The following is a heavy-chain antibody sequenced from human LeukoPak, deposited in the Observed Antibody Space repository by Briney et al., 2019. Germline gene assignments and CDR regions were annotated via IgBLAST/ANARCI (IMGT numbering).Heavy chain of an antibody. V-gene: IGHV3-15*01. CDR3: TTRYCSSTSCSGEGWFDP. J-gene: IGHJ5*02. D-gene: IGHD2-2*01. CDR1: GFTFSNAW. CDR2: IKSKTDAGTT. Sequence: PAGTLRLSCAASGFTFSNAWMSWIRQAPGKGLEWVGRIKSKTDAGTTDYAAPVKGRFTISRDDSKNTQYLQMNSVETEDRAVYYCTTRYCSSTSCSGEGWFDPWGQGTLVSVSS.